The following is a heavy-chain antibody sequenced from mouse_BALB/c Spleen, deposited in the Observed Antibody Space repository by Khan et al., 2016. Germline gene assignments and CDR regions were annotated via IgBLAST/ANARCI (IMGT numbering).Heavy chain of an antibody. CDR3: AREGTVPLMDY. J-gene: IGHJ4*01. CDR1: GYTFTSYW. V-gene: IGHV1S41*01. D-gene: IGHD1-1*01. Sequence: DLVKPGASVKLSCTASGYTFTSYWINWIKQRPGQGLEWLGRIAPGSGSTSYNEMFKGKATLTVDTSSSTAYIQLSSLSSEDSAVYCGAREGTVPLMDYWGQGTSVTVSS. CDR2: IAPGSGST.